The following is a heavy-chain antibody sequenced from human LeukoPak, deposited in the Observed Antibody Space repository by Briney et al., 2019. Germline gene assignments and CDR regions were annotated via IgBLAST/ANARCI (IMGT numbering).Heavy chain of an antibody. CDR1: GAPLTPYY. J-gene: IGHJ4*02. Sequence: PSETLSLTCSVSGAPLTPYYWNWIRQPPGKGLEWIGRYASGSTTHNPSLKSQFTMSIDTSKNQISLKLTSVTAADTAVYYCATGDHSFDNWGQGTLVTVTP. CDR2: YASGST. D-gene: IGHD7-27*01. V-gene: IGHV4-4*07. CDR3: ATGDHSFDN.